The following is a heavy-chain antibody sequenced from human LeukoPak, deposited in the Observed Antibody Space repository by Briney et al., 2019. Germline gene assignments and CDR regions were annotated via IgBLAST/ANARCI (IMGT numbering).Heavy chain of an antibody. Sequence: ASVKVSCKVSGYTLTELSMHWVRQAPGKGLEWMGGFDPEDGETIYAQKFQGRVTMTEDTSTDTAYMELGSLRSEDTAVYYCATLSDFWELLDYWGQGTLVTVSS. D-gene: IGHD1-26*01. J-gene: IGHJ4*02. V-gene: IGHV1-24*01. CDR2: FDPEDGET. CDR1: GYTLTELS. CDR3: ATLSDFWELLDY.